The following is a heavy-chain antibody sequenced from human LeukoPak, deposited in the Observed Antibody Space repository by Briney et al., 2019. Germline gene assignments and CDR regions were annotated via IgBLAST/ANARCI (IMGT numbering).Heavy chain of an antibody. CDR1: GDSTNTYF. D-gene: IGHD3-10*01. V-gene: IGHV4-59*08. CDR3: ARHYGP. Sequence: SETLSLTCSISGDSTNTYFWSWIRQPPGKGLEWIGYFYYTGTTNYNPSLNSRVTISVDTSKNQFSLKLNSVTAADTAVYYCARHYGPWGQGTLVTVSS. J-gene: IGHJ5*02. CDR2: FYYTGTT.